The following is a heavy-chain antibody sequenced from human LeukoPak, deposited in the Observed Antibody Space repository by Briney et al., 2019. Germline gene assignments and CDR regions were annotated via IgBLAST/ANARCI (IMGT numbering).Heavy chain of an antibody. CDR2: IKQDGSER. CDR3: ARDSSGYYRLHFDY. CDR1: GFTFSSYW. V-gene: IGHV3-7*01. Sequence: GGSLRLSCAASGFTFSSYWMSWVRQAPGEGLEWVANIKQDGSERYYVDSVKGRFTISRDNAKNSLYLQMNSLRAEDTAVYYCARDSSGYYRLHFDYWGQGTLVTVSS. J-gene: IGHJ4*02. D-gene: IGHD3-22*01.